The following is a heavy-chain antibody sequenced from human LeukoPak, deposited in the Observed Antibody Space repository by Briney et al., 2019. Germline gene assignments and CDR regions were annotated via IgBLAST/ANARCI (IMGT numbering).Heavy chain of an antibody. J-gene: IGHJ5*02. CDR1: GGSISSYYW. CDR2: IYWNDDK. D-gene: IGHD3-16*01. Sequence: TLPLTCTVSGGSISSYYWSWIRQPPGKALEWLALIYWNDDKRYSPSLKSRLTITKDTSKNQVVLTMTNMDPVDTATYYCAHTARGDWFDPWGQGTLVTVSS. CDR3: AHTARGDWFDP. V-gene: IGHV2-5*01.